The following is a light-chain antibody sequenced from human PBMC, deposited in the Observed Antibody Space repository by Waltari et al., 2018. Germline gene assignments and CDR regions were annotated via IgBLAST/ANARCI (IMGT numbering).Light chain of an antibody. CDR1: QSVSRS. CDR3: QHYVRLPVT. CDR2: GAS. V-gene: IGKV3-20*01. Sequence: EIVLTQSPGTLSLFPGERATLSCRASQSVSRSLAWYQQKPGKAPRLLIYGASSRATGVPDRFSGSGSGTDFSLTISRLEPEDFAVYYCQHYVRLPVTFGQGTKVEIK. J-gene: IGKJ1*01.